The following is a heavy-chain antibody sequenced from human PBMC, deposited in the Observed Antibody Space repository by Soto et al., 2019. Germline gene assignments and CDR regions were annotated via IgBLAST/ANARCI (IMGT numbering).Heavy chain of an antibody. V-gene: IGHV4-59*01. Sequence: SETLSLTCTVSGGSISSYYWSWIRQPPGKGLEWIGYIYYSGSTNYNPSLKSRVTISVDTSKNQFSLKLSSVTAADTAVYYCARGRIAAAGRYYFDYWGQGTLVNVSS. J-gene: IGHJ4*02. CDR2: IYYSGST. CDR3: ARGRIAAAGRYYFDY. CDR1: GGSISSYY. D-gene: IGHD6-13*01.